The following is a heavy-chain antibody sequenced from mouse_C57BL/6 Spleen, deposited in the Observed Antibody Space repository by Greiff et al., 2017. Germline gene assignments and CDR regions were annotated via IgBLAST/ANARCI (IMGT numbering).Heavy chain of an antibody. CDR1: GYTFTNYW. CDR2: IYPGGGYT. D-gene: IGHD2-5*01. Sequence: QVQLKESGAELVRPGTSVKMSCKASGYTFTNYWIGWAKQRPGHGLEWIGDIYPGGGYTNYNEKFKGKATQTADQSSSTAYMQFSSLPSEDSAIYFCANYSNPYAMDYWGHGTSVTVSS. V-gene: IGHV1-63*01. J-gene: IGHJ4*01. CDR3: ANYSNPYAMDY.